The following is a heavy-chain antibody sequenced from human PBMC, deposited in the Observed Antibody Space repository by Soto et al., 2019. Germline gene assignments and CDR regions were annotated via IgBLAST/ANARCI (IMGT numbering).Heavy chain of an antibody. Sequence: SLRLSCAASGFTFSSYAMSWVRQAPGKGLEWVSAISGSGGSTYYADSVKGRFTISRDNSKNTLYLQMNSLRAEDTAVYYCAKSSYFDCSSTSCYYYYYYGMDVWGQGTTVTVSS. CDR3: AKSSYFDCSSTSCYYYYYYGMDV. D-gene: IGHD2-2*01. CDR2: ISGSGGST. J-gene: IGHJ6*02. CDR1: GFTFSSYA. V-gene: IGHV3-23*01.